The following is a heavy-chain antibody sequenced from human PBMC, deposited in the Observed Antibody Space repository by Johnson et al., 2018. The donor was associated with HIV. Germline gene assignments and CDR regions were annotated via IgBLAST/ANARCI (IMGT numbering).Heavy chain of an antibody. CDR2: ITYDGSTK. D-gene: IGHD4-23*01. J-gene: IGHJ3*02. Sequence: QVQLVESGGGVVQPGRSLRLSCAASGFTFSNYAIHWVRQAPGKGLEWVAGITYDGSTKYYADSVKGRFTMTRENSKNTLYLQMNSLRADDTAVYYCAKESETYGGNIGFQHAFDIWGQGTMVTVSS. CDR1: GFTFSNYA. V-gene: IGHV3-30-3*01. CDR3: AKESETYGGNIGFQHAFDI.